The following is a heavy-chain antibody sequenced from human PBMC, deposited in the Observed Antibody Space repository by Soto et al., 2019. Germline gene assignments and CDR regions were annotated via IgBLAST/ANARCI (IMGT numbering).Heavy chain of an antibody. Sequence: QVQLVQSGAEVKKPGSAGKVSCKDSVGTVSTYSMFGVRQAPGQGLEWMGRIIPMLGIANYAQKFQGRVTITADKSTGTAYMELSSLRSEDTALYYCTIGSWSGEVFDIWGQGTMVTVSS. J-gene: IGHJ3*02. D-gene: IGHD2-21*01. V-gene: IGHV1-69*02. CDR3: TIGSWSGEVFDI. CDR1: VGTVSTYS. CDR2: IIPMLGIA.